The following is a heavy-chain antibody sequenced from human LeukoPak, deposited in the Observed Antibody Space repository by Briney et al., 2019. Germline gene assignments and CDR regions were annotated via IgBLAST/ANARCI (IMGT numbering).Heavy chain of an antibody. CDR2: INPNSGDT. CDR3: ARGALQQWLVTS. J-gene: IGHJ4*02. V-gene: IGHV1-2*02. D-gene: IGHD6-19*01. Sequence: GASVKVSCKASGYTLTGYYMHWVRQAPGQGLEWMGCINPNSGDTKYAQKFQGRVTMTRDTSISTAYMELSRLRSDDTAVYYCARGALQQWLVTSWGQGTLVTVSS. CDR1: GYTLTGYY.